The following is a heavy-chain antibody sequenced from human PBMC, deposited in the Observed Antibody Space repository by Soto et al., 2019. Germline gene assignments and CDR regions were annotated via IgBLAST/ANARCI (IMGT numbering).Heavy chain of an antibody. V-gene: IGHV4-61*01. J-gene: IGHJ4*02. CDR3: ATSRITIFGMITTFDC. D-gene: IGHD3-3*01. CDR2: IYSSGST. CDR1: GGSVSSGSHY. Sequence: QVQLQESGPGLVKPSETLSLTCTVSGGSVSSGSHYWSWLRQPPGKGLEWIGFIYSSGSTNYNPSLKSRVTISLDTSKNQFSLKLTSVTAADTALYYCATSRITIFGMITTFDCWGRGTLVTVSS.